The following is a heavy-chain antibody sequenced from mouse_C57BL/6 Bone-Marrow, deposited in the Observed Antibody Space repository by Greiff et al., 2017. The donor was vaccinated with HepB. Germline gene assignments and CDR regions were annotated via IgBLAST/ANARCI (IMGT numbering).Heavy chain of an antibody. CDR2: IHPNSGST. J-gene: IGHJ2*01. Sequence: QVQLKQPGAELVKPGASVKLSCKASGYTFTSYWMHWVKQRPGQGLEWIGMIHPNSGSTNYNEKFKSKATLTVDKSSSTAYMQLSSLTSEDSAVYYCASGGYYYFDFWGPGTPLTVSS. CDR1: GYTFTSYW. D-gene: IGHD2-3*01. CDR3: ASGGYYYFDF. V-gene: IGHV1-64*01.